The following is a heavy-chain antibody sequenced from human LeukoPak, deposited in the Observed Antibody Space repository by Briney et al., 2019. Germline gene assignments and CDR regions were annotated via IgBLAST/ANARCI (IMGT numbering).Heavy chain of an antibody. CDR2: FGSAGDT. Sequence: PGVSLRLSCATSGFPFIAYDMHWVRQAPGKGLEWVSAFGSAGDTYYPGAVKGRFIISRDYATNSLFLQMNSLRADDTAVYYCVRDRGRASTDYWGQGTLVTVSS. CDR1: GFPFIAYD. J-gene: IGHJ4*02. CDR3: VRDRGRASTDY. D-gene: IGHD1-26*01. V-gene: IGHV3-13*01.